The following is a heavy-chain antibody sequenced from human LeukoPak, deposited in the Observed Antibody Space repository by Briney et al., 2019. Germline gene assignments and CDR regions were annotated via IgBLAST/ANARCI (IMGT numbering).Heavy chain of an antibody. CDR3: ARRIAGRLINDAFDI. D-gene: IGHD6-6*01. CDR2: INPYSGGT. CDR1: RYTLIDYY. Sequence: ASVKVSCKASRYTLIDYYIHWVRQAPGQGLEWMGWINPYSGGTHYALIFQDRVTMTRDTSISTAYMELSRLRSDDTAVYYCARRIAGRLINDAFDIWGQGTMVTVSS. V-gene: IGHV1-2*02. J-gene: IGHJ3*02.